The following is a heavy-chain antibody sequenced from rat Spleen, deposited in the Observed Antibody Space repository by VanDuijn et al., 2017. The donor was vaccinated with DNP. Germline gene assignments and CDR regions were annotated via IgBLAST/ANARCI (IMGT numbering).Heavy chain of an antibody. CDR2: ISYSGST. V-gene: IGHV3-1*01. D-gene: IGHD1-2*01. CDR3: AMIYSSYRYYAMDA. Sequence: EVQLQESGPGLVKPSQSLSLTCSVTGYSIISNYWGWIRKFPGSEMEWIGHISYSGSTSYNPSLKSRISITRDTSKNQFFLKLNSVTTEDTATYYCAMIYSSYRYYAMDAWGQGTSVTVSS. CDR1: GYSIISNY. J-gene: IGHJ4*01.